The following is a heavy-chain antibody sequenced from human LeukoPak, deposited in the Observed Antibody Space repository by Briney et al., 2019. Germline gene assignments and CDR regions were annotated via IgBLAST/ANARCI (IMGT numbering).Heavy chain of an antibody. CDR2: INSDGSSA. Sequence: GGSLRLSCAASGFTFNSYWMHWVRQAPGMGLVWVSRINSDGSSATYADSVKGRFTISRDNAKNTLYLQVKSLRAEDTAVYYCARGRYYLDYWGQGTLVAVSS. V-gene: IGHV3-74*01. CDR3: ARGRYYLDY. CDR1: GFTFNSYW. J-gene: IGHJ4*02.